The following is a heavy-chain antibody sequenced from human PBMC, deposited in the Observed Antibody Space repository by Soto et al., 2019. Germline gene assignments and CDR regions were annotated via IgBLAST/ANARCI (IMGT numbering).Heavy chain of an antibody. CDR2: ISAYNGNT. CDR1: GYTFTSYG. D-gene: IGHD3-3*01. V-gene: IGHV1-18*01. Sequence: EASVKVSCKASGYTFTSYGISWVRQAPGQGLEWMGWISAYNGNTNYAQKLQGRVTMTTDTSTSTAYMELRSLRSDDTAVYYCARDPRFLEWLLSLDYWGQGTLVTVSS. CDR3: ARDPRFLEWLLSLDY. J-gene: IGHJ4*02.